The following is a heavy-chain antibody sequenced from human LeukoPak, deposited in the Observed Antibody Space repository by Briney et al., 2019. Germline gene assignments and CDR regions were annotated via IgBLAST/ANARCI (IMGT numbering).Heavy chain of an antibody. Sequence: GGSLRLSCAASGFTFSTHSMSWVRQAPGKGLEWVSYISSSSIYYPDSVRGRFTISRDNAKNSLYLQMNSLRAEDTAVYYCARDQTAVAGTVYYYGMDVWGQGTTVTVSS. J-gene: IGHJ6*02. CDR1: GFTFSTHS. D-gene: IGHD6-19*01. CDR3: ARDQTAVAGTVYYYGMDV. V-gene: IGHV3-48*01. CDR2: ISSSSI.